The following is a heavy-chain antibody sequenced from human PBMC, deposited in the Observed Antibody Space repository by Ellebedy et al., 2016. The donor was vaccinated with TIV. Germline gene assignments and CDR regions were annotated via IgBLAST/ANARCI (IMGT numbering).Heavy chain of an antibody. Sequence: ASVKVSCKASGGTFSSYAISWVRQAPGQGLEWMGGIIPIFGTANYAQKFQGRVTITADESTSTAYMELSSLRSEDTAVYYCARHGSGSYASPKGLGYYYYGMDVWGQGTTVTVSS. V-gene: IGHV1-69*13. CDR2: IIPIFGTA. D-gene: IGHD3-10*01. CDR1: GGTFSSYA. CDR3: ARHGSGSYASPKGLGYYYYGMDV. J-gene: IGHJ6*02.